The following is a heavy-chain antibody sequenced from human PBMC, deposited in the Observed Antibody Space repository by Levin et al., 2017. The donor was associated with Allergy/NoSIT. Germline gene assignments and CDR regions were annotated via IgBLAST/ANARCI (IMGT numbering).Heavy chain of an antibody. CDR1: GFTFSSYW. V-gene: IGHV3-7*04. CDR3: ARDGLVATMKGDY. CDR2: IKQDGSEK. D-gene: IGHD5-12*01. J-gene: IGHJ4*02. Sequence: GGSLRLSCAASGFTFSSYWMSWVRQAPGKGLEWVANIKQDGSEKYYVDSVKGRFTISRDNAKNSLYLQMNSLRAEDTAVYYCARDGLVATMKGDYWGQGTLVTVSS.